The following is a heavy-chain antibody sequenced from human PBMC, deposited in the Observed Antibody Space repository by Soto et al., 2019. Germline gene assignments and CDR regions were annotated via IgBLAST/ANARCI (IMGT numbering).Heavy chain of an antibody. CDR2: ISAYNGNP. Sequence: VASVKVSCKASGYKFTGYGIGWVRQAPGQGLERMGWISAYNGNPSYAQKFQGRVTMTTDTSTSTAYMELRRLRADDTAVYFCARVFRLAVESSCFDYWGQGTLVTVAS. J-gene: IGHJ4*02. CDR3: ARVFRLAVESSCFDY. CDR1: GYKFTGYG. V-gene: IGHV1-18*01. D-gene: IGHD6-19*01.